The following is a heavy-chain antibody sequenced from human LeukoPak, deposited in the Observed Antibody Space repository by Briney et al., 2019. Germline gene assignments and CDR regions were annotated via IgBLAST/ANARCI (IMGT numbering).Heavy chain of an antibody. CDR3: ARVSRDSSGYYSYYFDY. CDR2: ISAYNGNT. D-gene: IGHD3-22*01. Sequence: ASVKVSCKASGYTFTSYGISWLRQAPGQGLEWMGWISAYNGNTNYAQKLQGRVTMTKDTSTSTAYMELRSLRSDDTAVYYCARVSRDSSGYYSYYFDYWGQGTLVTVSS. J-gene: IGHJ4*02. CDR1: GYTFTSYG. V-gene: IGHV1-18*01.